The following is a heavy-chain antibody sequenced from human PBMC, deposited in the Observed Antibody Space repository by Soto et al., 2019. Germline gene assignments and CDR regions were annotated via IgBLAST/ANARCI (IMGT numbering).Heavy chain of an antibody. CDR1: GYSFKNYA. CDR2: TNEGSGNT. CDR3: ARDDRSVSGVVTLDH. Sequence: GASVKVSCKATGYSFKNYAVHWVRQAPGQRLEWMGFTNEGSGNTRFSQKFQGRISITRDTSASTVYLDPSSLTSEDTAIYYCARDDRSVSGVVTLDHWGPGTLVTVSS. V-gene: IGHV1-3*01. D-gene: IGHD3-3*01. J-gene: IGHJ4*02.